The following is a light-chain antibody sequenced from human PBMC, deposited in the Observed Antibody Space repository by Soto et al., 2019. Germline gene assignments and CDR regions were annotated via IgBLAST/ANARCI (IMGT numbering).Light chain of an antibody. J-gene: IGLJ2*01. Sequence: QSALTQPPSAPGSPGQSVPISCIGTSSDVGGYNYVSWYQQHPGKAPKLMIYEVSKRPSGVPDRFSGSKSGNTASLTVSGLQAEDEADYYCSSYAASNNLGVFGGGTKVTVL. V-gene: IGLV2-8*01. CDR2: EVS. CDR1: SSDVGGYNY. CDR3: SSYAASNNLGV.